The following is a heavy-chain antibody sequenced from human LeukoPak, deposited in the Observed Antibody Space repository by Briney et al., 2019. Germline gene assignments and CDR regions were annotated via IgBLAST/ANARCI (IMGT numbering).Heavy chain of an antibody. CDR3: ARDRRESSKPNDAFDI. D-gene: IGHD4-11*01. CDR2: IYYTGST. Sequence: ASETLSLTCSVSGGSISSYYWSRIRQPPGKGLEWIGYIYYTGSTNYNPSLESRVTISIDTSKKQLSLKLRSVTAADTAVYYCARDRRESSKPNDAFDIWGQGTMVTVSS. CDR1: GGSISSYY. V-gene: IGHV4-59*01. J-gene: IGHJ3*02.